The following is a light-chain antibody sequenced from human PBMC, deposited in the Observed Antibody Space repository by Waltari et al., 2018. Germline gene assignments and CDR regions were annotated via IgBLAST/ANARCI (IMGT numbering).Light chain of an antibody. CDR2: DVT. CDR3: CSHAGDSLWV. Sequence: QSALTQPASVSASPGQSITISCKGTSSDIGSYNLVSWYQQHPGKAPKVMIYDVTKRPSGVSNRFSSSKSGYTASLTVSGLQAEDESDYYCCSHAGDSLWVFGGGTKLTVL. J-gene: IGLJ3*02. V-gene: IGLV2-23*02. CDR1: SSDIGSYNL.